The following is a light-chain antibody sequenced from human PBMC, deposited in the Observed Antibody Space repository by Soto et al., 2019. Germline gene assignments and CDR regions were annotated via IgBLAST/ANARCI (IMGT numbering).Light chain of an antibody. J-gene: IGLJ1*01. CDR2: LNSDGSH. Sequence: QPVLTQSPSVSASLGASVKLTCTLSTGHSSYAIAWHQQQPDKGPRYLMKLNSDGSHTKGDGIPDRFSGSSSGAERFLTISRLKSEDEADYYCQTWGTGIPVFGSRTKVTVL. CDR1: TGHSSYA. V-gene: IGLV4-69*01. CDR3: QTWGTGIPV.